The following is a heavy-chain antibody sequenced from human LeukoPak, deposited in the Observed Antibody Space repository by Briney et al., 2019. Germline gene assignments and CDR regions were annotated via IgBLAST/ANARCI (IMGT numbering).Heavy chain of an antibody. CDR2: INTNTGNP. J-gene: IGHJ4*02. V-gene: IGHV7-4-1*02. Sequence: GASVKVSCKASGYTFTNYAMNWVRQAPGQGLEWMGWINTNTGNPTYAQGFTGRFVFSLDTSVSTAYLQISSLKAEDTAVYYCVRDPNHYYDSSGYYGDCWGQGTLVTVSS. CDR3: VRDPNHYYDSSGYYGDC. CDR1: GYTFTNYA. D-gene: IGHD3-22*01.